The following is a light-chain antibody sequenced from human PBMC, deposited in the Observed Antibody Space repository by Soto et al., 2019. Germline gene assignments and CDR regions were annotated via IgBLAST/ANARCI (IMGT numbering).Light chain of an antibody. CDR1: QSLLYSNGHNY. CDR3: MQALQIPST. J-gene: IGKJ2*02. CDR2: LGS. V-gene: IGKV2-28*01. Sequence: DIVMTQSPLSLPVTPGEPASISCTSSQSLLYSNGHNYLDWYVQKPGQSPQLLIYLGSNRASGVPDRFSGSGSGTDFTLKISRVEAKDVGVYYCMQALQIPSTFGQGTKVDIK.